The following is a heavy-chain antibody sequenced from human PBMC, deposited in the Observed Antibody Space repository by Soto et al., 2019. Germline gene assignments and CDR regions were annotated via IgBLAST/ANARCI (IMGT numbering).Heavy chain of an antibody. CDR2: IIPVSGTA. D-gene: IGHD4-17*01. Sequence: GASVKVSCKASGATFSTYGITWVRQAPGQGLEWMGGIIPVSGTASYAQKFQGRVTLTADVSTSTAYMELSNLTSDDTALFFCARAPPPVTTLSGAFDIWGQGTMVTVSS. V-gene: IGHV1-69*13. CDR3: ARAPPPVTTLSGAFDI. J-gene: IGHJ3*02. CDR1: GATFSTYG.